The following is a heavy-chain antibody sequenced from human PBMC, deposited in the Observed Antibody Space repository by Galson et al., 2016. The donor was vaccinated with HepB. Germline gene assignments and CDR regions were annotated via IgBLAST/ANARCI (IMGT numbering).Heavy chain of an antibody. V-gene: IGHV3-33*01. CDR1: GFTFSSFD. CDR3: ASSLEVAGQAFDH. D-gene: IGHD6-13*01. J-gene: IGHJ4*02. Sequence: SLRLSCAASGFTFSSFDMHWVRQAPGKGLEWVAVVYYDGSSKYYAESVKGRFTISRDNSKNTLYLQMNSLRADDTAVYYCASSLEVAGQAFDHWGQGTLVTVSS. CDR2: VYYDGSSK.